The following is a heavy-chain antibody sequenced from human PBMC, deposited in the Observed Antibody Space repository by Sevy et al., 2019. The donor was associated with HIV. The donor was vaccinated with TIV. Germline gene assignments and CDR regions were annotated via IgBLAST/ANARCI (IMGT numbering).Heavy chain of an antibody. Sequence: GGSLRLSCTASGFSFSIHSMHWVRQPPGKGLEWVSFILHDGSRQDYADSVKGRFIISRDNSKNTVYLEMSGLRPEDTATYYCARDSNVYDSGGSLDSWGQGTLVTVSS. V-gene: IGHV3-30*04. CDR2: ILHDGSRQ. CDR1: GFSFSIHS. CDR3: ARDSNVYDSGGSLDS. J-gene: IGHJ4*02. D-gene: IGHD6-25*01.